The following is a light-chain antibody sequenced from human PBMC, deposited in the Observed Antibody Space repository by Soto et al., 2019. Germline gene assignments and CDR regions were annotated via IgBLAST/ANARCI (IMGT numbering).Light chain of an antibody. Sequence: EIVLTQSPGTLSLSPGEVATLSCRASQSVGGTFLAWYQQKGGQAPRLLIYDASNRATGISARFSGSGSGTDFTLTISSLEPEDFAVYYCQQRSNWPRTFGQGTKVDIK. J-gene: IGKJ1*01. CDR2: DAS. CDR1: QSVGGTF. V-gene: IGKV3-11*01. CDR3: QQRSNWPRT.